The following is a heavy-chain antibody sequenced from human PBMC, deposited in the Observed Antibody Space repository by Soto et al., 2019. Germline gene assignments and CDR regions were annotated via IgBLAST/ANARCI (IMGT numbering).Heavy chain of an antibody. J-gene: IGHJ6*03. V-gene: IGHV3-33*01. CDR2: IWYDGSNK. D-gene: IGHD6-19*01. CDR1: GFTFSSYG. Sequence: GGSLRLSCAASGFTFSSYGMHWVRQAPGKGLEWVAVIWYDGSNKYYADSVKGRFTISRDNSKNTLYLQMNSLRAEDTAMYYCARHERQWLAAYYYFYIDVWGMGTTVTVSS. CDR3: ARHERQWLAAYYYFYIDV.